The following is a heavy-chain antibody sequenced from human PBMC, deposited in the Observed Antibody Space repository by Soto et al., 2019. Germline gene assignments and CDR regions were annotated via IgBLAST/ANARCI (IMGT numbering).Heavy chain of an antibody. CDR1: GFTFDSYS. J-gene: IGHJ4*02. Sequence: EVQLVESGGGLVQPGGSLRLSCAASGFTFDSYSMNWVRQAPGKGLEWVSYIGSSSSNKNYADSVKGRFTISRDNAKNSPYLQMSSLRDVDTAVYYCAKDEDAAIALNLNYWAQGTLVTVSS. CDR2: IGSSSSNK. D-gene: IGHD5-18*01. CDR3: AKDEDAAIALNLNY. V-gene: IGHV3-48*02.